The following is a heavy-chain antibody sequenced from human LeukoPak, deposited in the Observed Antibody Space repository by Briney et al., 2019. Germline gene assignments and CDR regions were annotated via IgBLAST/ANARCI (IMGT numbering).Heavy chain of an antibody. CDR3: ARGGYTSGWFREFDY. CDR2: MNPITGNT. CDR1: GYTFTSYD. D-gene: IGHD6-19*01. Sequence: ASVKVSCKASGYTFTSYDINWVRQATGQGLEWLGWMNPITGNTGFAQKLQGRLTMTRNTSISTAYMELSSLTSEDTAVHYCARGGYTSGWFREFDYWGQGTLVTVSS. J-gene: IGHJ4*02. V-gene: IGHV1-8*01.